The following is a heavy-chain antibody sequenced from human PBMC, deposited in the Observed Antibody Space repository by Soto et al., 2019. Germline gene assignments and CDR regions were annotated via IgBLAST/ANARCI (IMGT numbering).Heavy chain of an antibody. CDR3: AKDHRPSGNWKCSFDP. CDR1: GFTFSSYA. J-gene: IGHJ5*02. D-gene: IGHD1-20*01. V-gene: IGHV3-23*01. CDR2: ISGSGGST. Sequence: HPGGSLRLSCAASGFTFSSYAMSWVRQAPGKGLEWVSAISGSGGSTYYADSVKGRFTISRDNSKNTLYLQMNSLRAEDTAVYYCAKDHRPSGNWKCSFDPWGQGTLVTVSS.